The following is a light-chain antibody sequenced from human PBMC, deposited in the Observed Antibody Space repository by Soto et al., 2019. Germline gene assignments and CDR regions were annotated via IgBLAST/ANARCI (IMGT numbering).Light chain of an antibody. V-gene: IGKV3-20*01. CDR3: QQDGSSRT. CDR2: GVS. Sequence: EIVLTQSPGTLSLSPGERATLSCRASQSVSSSYLAWYQQKPGQAPRPLIYGVSRRATGIPDRFSGSGSGTDFTLTITRLEPEDFAVYYCQQDGSSRTFGQGTKVEIK. J-gene: IGKJ1*01. CDR1: QSVSSSY.